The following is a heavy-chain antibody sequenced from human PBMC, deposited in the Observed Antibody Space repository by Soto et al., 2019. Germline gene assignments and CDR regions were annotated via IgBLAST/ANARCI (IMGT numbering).Heavy chain of an antibody. J-gene: IGHJ3*02. Sequence: GGSLRLSCATSGFTVSSNYMSWVRQPPGKGLEWVSVIYSGGSTYYADSVKGRFTISRHNSKNTLYLQMNSLRAEDTAVYYCAREGRNTYAFDSWGQGTMVTVSS. V-gene: IGHV3-53*04. CDR1: GFTVSSNY. D-gene: IGHD3-16*01. CDR3: AREGRNTYAFDS. CDR2: IYSGGST.